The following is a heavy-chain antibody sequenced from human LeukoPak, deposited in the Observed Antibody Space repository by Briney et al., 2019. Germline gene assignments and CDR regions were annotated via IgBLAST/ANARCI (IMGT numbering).Heavy chain of an antibody. D-gene: IGHD1-26*01. CDR1: GFTFSSYA. J-gene: IGHJ4*02. CDR2: INWNGGSA. Sequence: PGGSLRLSCAASGFTFSSYAMSWVRQAPGKGLEWVSGINWNGGSAGYADSVKGRFTISRDNAKNSLYLQMNSLRAEDTALYYCARVVGSGSYYPFDYWGQGTLVTVSS. CDR3: ARVVGSGSYYPFDY. V-gene: IGHV3-20*04.